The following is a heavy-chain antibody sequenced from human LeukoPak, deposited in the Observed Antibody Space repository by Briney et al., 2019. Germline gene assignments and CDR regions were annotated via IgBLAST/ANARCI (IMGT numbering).Heavy chain of an antibody. CDR2: ISPRSNSI. V-gene: IGHV3-23*01. CDR1: GFTFSNAW. D-gene: IGHD6-19*01. Sequence: PGGSLRLSCAASGFTFSNAWMSWVRQAPGKGLEWVSAISPRSNSIYYSDSVRGRFTVSRDNSKNTLYLQMNRLTAEDTAVYYCAKNLRTSVAAFEYWGQGTLVTVSS. J-gene: IGHJ4*02. CDR3: AKNLRTSVAAFEY.